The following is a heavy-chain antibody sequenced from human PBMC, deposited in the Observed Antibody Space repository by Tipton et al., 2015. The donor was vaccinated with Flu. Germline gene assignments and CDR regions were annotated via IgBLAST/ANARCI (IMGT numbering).Heavy chain of an antibody. CDR2: ISSSGSTI. CDR1: GFTFSSYE. D-gene: IGHD6-19*01. CDR3: ARDNLVTSRRNQWLVHYYYYYGMDV. J-gene: IGHJ6*02. V-gene: IGHV3-48*03. Sequence: VQLVQSGGGLVQPGGSLRLSCAASGFTFSSYEMNWVRQAPGKGLEWVSYISSSGSTIYYADSVKGRFTISRDNAKNSLYLQMNSLRAEDTAVYYCARDNLVTSRRNQWLVHYYYYYGMDVWGQGTTVTVSS.